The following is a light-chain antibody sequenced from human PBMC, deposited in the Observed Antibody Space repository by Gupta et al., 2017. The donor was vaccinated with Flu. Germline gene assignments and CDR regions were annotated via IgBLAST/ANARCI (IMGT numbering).Light chain of an antibody. J-gene: IGKJ1*01. CDR3: RQGAHWPWA. V-gene: IGKV2-30*01. Sequence: VTLGQPASISCRSSQGLVYSDGNTYMHWFQQRPGQSPRRLIYQVSYRDSGVPDRFSGSGSGTDFTLKISRVEAEDVGIYFCRQGAHWPWAFGQGTTVEIK. CDR1: QGLVYSDGNTY. CDR2: QVS.